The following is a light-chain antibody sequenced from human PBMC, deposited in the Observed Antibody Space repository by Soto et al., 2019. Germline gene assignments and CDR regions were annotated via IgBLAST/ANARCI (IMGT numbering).Light chain of an antibody. J-gene: IGLJ2*01. CDR1: KLGDKY. CDR3: QAWDSSPVV. Sequence: SYELTQPPSVSVSPGQTASITCSGDKLGDKYACWYQQKPGQSPVLVIYQDIKRSSGIPERFSGSNSGNTATLTISGTQAMDEADYYCQAWDSSPVVFGGGTQLPVL. CDR2: QDI. V-gene: IGLV3-1*01.